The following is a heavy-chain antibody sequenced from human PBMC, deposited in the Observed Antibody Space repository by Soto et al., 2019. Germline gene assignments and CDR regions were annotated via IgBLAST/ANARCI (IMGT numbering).Heavy chain of an antibody. CDR3: VRQRGNYFDF. Sequence: SETLSLTCIVSGDSINSRYWSWIRQPPGKGLEWIGYIDYVGSTNYAPSLQSRVTMSVDTSKNQVSLKLRYVTAADTAVYYCVRQRGNYFDFWGQGTLVTVSS. CDR2: IDYVGST. V-gene: IGHV4-59*11. CDR1: GDSINSRY. D-gene: IGHD3-10*01. J-gene: IGHJ4*02.